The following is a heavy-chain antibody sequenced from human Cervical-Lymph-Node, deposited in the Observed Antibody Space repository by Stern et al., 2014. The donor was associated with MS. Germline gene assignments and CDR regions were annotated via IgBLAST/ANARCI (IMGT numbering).Heavy chain of an antibody. Sequence: VQLVESGGGVVQPGRSLRLSCAASGFTFSTYGMHWVRQAPGKGLEWVGVISKDGIKKYYADSVKGRFTISRDNSKNKLYLQMNSLRREDTGVYYCARAWGHWGQGSLVTVSS. CDR1: GFTFSTYG. D-gene: IGHD3-16*01. J-gene: IGHJ4*02. CDR2: ISKDGIKK. CDR3: ARAWGH. V-gene: IGHV3-30*03.